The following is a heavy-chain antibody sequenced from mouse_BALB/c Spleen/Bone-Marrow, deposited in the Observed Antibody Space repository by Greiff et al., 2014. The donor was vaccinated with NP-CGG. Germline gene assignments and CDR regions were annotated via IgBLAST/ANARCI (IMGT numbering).Heavy chain of an antibody. V-gene: IGHV1-9*01. Sequence: VQLQQSGAELVKPGASVKISCKATGYTFSSYWIQWVKQRPGHGLEWIGEIYPGSGTTNYNENFKGKATFTADTSSNTAYMQLSSLTSEDSAVNYRASREDYYCYFDVWGAGTTVTVSS. CDR3: ASREDYYCYFDV. D-gene: IGHD2-4*01. J-gene: IGHJ1*01. CDR2: IYPGSGTT. CDR1: GYTFSSYW.